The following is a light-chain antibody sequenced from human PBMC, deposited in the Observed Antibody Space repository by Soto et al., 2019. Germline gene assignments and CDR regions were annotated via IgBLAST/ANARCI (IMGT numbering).Light chain of an antibody. J-gene: IGKJ2*01. Sequence: DIQMTQSPSSLSASVGDRVTITCQASQDISNYLNWYQQKPGKDPKLLIYDASNLETGVPSRFSGSGCGTDFTFTISSLQPEDIATYYCQQYDNLPYTFGQGTKLEIK. CDR3: QQYDNLPYT. CDR2: DAS. CDR1: QDISNY. V-gene: IGKV1-33*01.